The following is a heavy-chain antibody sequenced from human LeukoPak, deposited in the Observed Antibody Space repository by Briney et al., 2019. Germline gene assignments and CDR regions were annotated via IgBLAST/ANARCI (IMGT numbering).Heavy chain of an antibody. CDR3: ARWAYGRGFDY. J-gene: IGHJ4*02. D-gene: IGHD2-15*01. CDR1: GYTFTGYY. Sequence: ASVKVSCKVSGYTFTGYYMHWARQAPGQGLEWVGWINPNSGGTNYAQKFQGRVTMTRDTSISTAYMELSRLRSDDTAVYYCARWAYGRGFDYWGRGTLVPVSS. CDR2: INPNSGGT. V-gene: IGHV1-2*02.